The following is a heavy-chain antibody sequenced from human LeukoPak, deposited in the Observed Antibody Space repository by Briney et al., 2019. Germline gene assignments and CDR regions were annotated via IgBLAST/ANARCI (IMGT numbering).Heavy chain of an antibody. CDR3: TRQVGAVAGSRYDYYYIDV. CDR2: IRSKANSYAT. Sequence: PGGSLRLSCAASGFTFSGSAMHWVRQASGKGLEWVGRIRSKANSYATAYAASVKGRFTISRDDSKNTAYLQMNSLKTEDTAVYYCTRQVGAVAGSRYDYYYIDVWGKGTTVTISS. V-gene: IGHV3-73*01. J-gene: IGHJ6*03. CDR1: GFTFSGSA. D-gene: IGHD6-19*01.